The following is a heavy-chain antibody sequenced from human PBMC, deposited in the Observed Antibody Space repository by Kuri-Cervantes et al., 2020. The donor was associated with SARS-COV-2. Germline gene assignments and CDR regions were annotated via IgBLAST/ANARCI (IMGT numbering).Heavy chain of an antibody. CDR1: GFTFSSYW. J-gene: IGHJ4*02. Sequence: GGSLRLSCAASGFTFSSYWMSWVRLAPGKGLEWVANIKQDRSEKYYVDSVKGRFTISRDNAKNSLYLQMNSLRAEDTAVYYCARGVITIFGVVIMYDYWGQGTLVTVSS. CDR3: ARGVITIFGVVIMYDY. V-gene: IGHV3-7*01. D-gene: IGHD3-3*01. CDR2: IKQDRSEK.